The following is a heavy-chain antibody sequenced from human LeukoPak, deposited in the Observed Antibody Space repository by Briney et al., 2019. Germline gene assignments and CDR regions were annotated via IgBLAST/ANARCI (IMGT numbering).Heavy chain of an antibody. Sequence: ASVTVSFTSSGYTFTTYDINWVRQATGQGLEWMGWMNPNSGNTGYAQKFQGRVTMTRNTSISTAYMELSSLRSEDTAVYYCARVAHRGDCYDYWGQGTLVTVSS. CDR2: MNPNSGNT. CDR1: GYTFTTYD. V-gene: IGHV1-8*01. CDR3: ARVAHRGDCYDY. J-gene: IGHJ4*02. D-gene: IGHD2-15*01.